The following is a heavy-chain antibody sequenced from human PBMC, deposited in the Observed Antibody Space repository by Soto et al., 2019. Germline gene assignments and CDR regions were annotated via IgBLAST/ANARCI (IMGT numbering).Heavy chain of an antibody. Sequence: GESLKLSCKGSGYSFTSYWIGWVRQMPGKGLEWMGIINPGDSDTRYGPSFQGQVTISVDKSISTAYLQWSSLEASDTAMYYCARQLAFNFDYWGQGTLVTVSS. CDR1: GYSFTSYW. J-gene: IGHJ4*02. D-gene: IGHD2-21*01. CDR2: INPGDSDT. V-gene: IGHV5-51*01. CDR3: ARQLAFNFDY.